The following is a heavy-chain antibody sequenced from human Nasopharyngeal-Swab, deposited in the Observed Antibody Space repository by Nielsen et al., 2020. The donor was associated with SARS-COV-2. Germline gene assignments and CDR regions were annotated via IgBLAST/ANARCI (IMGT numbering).Heavy chain of an antibody. Sequence: GGSLRLSCAASGFTFSGSAMHWVRQASGKGLEWVGRIRDKANSYATAYAASVKGRFTISRDDSKNTAFLQMNSLKTEDTAMYYCASGGGSVYCSSTTCWDAFDIWGQGTMVTVSS. CDR1: GFTFSGSA. D-gene: IGHD2-2*01. CDR2: IRDKANSYAT. CDR3: ASGGGSVYCSSTTCWDAFDI. V-gene: IGHV3-73*01. J-gene: IGHJ3*02.